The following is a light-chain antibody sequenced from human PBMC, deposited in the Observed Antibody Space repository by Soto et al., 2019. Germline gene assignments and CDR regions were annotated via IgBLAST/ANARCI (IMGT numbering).Light chain of an antibody. J-gene: IGLJ1*01. V-gene: IGLV2-14*01. CDR2: QVT. CDR3: SSYRSSSTYV. Sequence: QSALTQPASVSGSPGQSITISCTGTSSDVGSYNYVSWHQQHPGQAPKLMIYQVTNRASGVPDRFSASKSGNTASLTISGPQAGDEADYYCSSYRSSSTYVFGTGTKVTVL. CDR1: SSDVGSYNY.